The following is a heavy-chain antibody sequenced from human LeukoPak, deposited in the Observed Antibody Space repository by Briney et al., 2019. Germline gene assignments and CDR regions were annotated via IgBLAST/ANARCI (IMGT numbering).Heavy chain of an antibody. Sequence: GGSLRLSCAASGFTFSSYSMNWVRQAPGKGLEWVAVISYDGSNKYYADSVKGRFTISRDNSKNTLYLQMNSLRAEDTAVYYCAKDLKDVVGVLDYWGQGTLVTVSS. CDR1: GFTFSSYS. J-gene: IGHJ4*02. D-gene: IGHD1-26*01. CDR3: AKDLKDVVGVLDY. V-gene: IGHV3-30*18. CDR2: ISYDGSNK.